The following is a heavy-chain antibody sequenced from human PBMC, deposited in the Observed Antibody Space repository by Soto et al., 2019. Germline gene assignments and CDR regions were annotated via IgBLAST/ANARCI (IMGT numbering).Heavy chain of an antibody. CDR1: GFSFNNYW. J-gene: IGHJ1*01. D-gene: IGHD5-12*01. Sequence: EVQLVESGGGLVQPGGSLRLSCGASGFSFNNYWMFWVRQPPGKGLVWVSHINSDGSTRTYADSVKGRFTISRDNAKNTLHLLMNSLGADDTALYYCVGVLIDGYNFWGQGTLVTVSS. CDR3: VGVLIDGYNF. V-gene: IGHV3-74*01. CDR2: INSDGSTR.